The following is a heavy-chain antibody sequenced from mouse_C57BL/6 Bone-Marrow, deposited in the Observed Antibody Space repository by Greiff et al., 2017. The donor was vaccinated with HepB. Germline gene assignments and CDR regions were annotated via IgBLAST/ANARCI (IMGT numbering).Heavy chain of an antibody. D-gene: IGHD1-1*01. CDR1: GYTFTNYW. J-gene: IGHJ1*03. CDR3: ARRYYGSSWYFDV. CDR2: IYPGGGYT. V-gene: IGHV1-63*01. Sequence: LVESGAELVRPGTSVKMSCKASGYTFTNYWIGWAKQRPGHGLEWIGDIYPGGGYTNYNEKFKGKATLTADKSSSTAYMQFSSLTSEDSAIYYCARRYYGSSWYFDVWGTGTTVTVSS.